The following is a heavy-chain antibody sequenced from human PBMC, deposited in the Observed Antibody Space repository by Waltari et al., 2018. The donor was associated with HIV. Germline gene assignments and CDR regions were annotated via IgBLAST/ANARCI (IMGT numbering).Heavy chain of an antibody. CDR2: IKQDESEK. J-gene: IGHJ4*02. Sequence: EVQLVESGGGLVQPGGSLRLSREAAEFTFNNYWMTWVRQAPGKGLEWVANIKQDESEKYYVDSVKGRFTISRDNAKNSLFLQMNSLRAEDTAVYYCAREALYDSSGYYFDYWGQGTLVTVSS. D-gene: IGHD3-22*01. V-gene: IGHV3-7*01. CDR1: EFTFNNYW. CDR3: AREALYDSSGYYFDY.